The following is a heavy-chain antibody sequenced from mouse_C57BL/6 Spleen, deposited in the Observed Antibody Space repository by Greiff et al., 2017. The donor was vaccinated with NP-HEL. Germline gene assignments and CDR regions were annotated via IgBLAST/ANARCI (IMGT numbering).Heavy chain of an antibody. V-gene: IGHV10-3*01. CDR1: GFTFNTYA. J-gene: IGHJ4*01. CDR2: IRSKSSNYAT. D-gene: IGHD2-5*01. CDR3: VSHYSNYDYYAMDY. Sequence: EVMLVESGGGLVQPKGSLKLSCAASGFTFNTYAMHWVRQAPGKGLEWVARIRSKSSNYATYYADSVKDRFTISRDDSQSMRYLQMNNLKTEDTAMYYCVSHYSNYDYYAMDYWGQGTSVTVSS.